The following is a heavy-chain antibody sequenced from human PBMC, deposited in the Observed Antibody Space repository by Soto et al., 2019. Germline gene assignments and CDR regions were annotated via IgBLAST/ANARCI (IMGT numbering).Heavy chain of an antibody. CDR2: IYYSGST. CDR3: ARGTTVTEYFDY. D-gene: IGHD4-17*01. J-gene: IGHJ4*02. CDR1: GDSISTDY. V-gene: IGHV4-59*01. Sequence: SETLSLTCTVSGDSISTDYWSWIRQSPGKGLEWIGYIYYSGSTNYNPSLKSRVTISVDTSKNQFSLKLSSVTAADTAVYYCARGTTVTEYFDYWGQGTLVTVSS.